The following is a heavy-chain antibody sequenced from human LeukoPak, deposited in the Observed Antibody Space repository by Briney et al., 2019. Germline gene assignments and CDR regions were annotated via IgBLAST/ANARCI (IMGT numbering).Heavy chain of an antibody. CDR2: INPNSGGT. CDR3: ARGSGSGSYYIGY. J-gene: IGHJ4*02. V-gene: IGHV1-2*02. D-gene: IGHD3-10*01. Sequence: ASVKVSCKASGYTFTGYYMRWVRQAPGQGLEWMGWINPNSGGTNYAQKFQGRVTMTRDTSISTAYMELSRLRSDDTAVYFCARGSGSGSYYIGYWGQGTLVTVSS. CDR1: GYTFTGYY.